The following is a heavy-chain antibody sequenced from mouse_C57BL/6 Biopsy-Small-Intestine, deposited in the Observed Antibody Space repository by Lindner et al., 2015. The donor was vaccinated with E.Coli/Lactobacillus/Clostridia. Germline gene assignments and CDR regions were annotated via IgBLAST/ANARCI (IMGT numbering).Heavy chain of an antibody. D-gene: IGHD1-1*01. CDR1: GYSFTDYY. J-gene: IGHJ3*01. V-gene: IGHV1-42*01. CDR3: ARSGIYSSGGFAY. CDR2: INPSTGGT. Sequence: VQLQESGPELVKPGASVKISCKAPGYSFTDYYMHWVKQSPEKSLEWIGEINPSTGGTTYNQKFKAKATLTVDKSSSTAYMQLKSLTSEDSAVYYCARSGIYSSGGFAYWGQGDSGHCLC.